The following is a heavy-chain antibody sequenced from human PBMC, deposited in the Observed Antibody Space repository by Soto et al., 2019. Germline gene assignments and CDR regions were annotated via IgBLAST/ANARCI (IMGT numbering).Heavy chain of an antibody. Sequence: QVQLQESGPGLVKPSQTLSLTCTVSGGSISSGGYYWSWIRPRPGQGLEWIGYIYYSGSTYYNPSLKRRVPISVDTSKNQVSLKLSAVTAADTAVYYCARATYSDYPGACDDYLDYWGQGTLVTVSS. CDR3: ARATYSDYPGACDDYLDY. CDR2: IYYSGST. D-gene: IGHD4-17*01. V-gene: IGHV4-31*03. CDR1: GGSISSGGYY. J-gene: IGHJ4*02.